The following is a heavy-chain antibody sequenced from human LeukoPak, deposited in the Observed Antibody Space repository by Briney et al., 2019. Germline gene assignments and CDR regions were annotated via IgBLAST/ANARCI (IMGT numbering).Heavy chain of an antibody. CDR3: ARVARYYDFWSGYYDPYYYYGMDV. D-gene: IGHD3-3*01. J-gene: IGHJ6*02. CDR2: IYYSGST. Sequence: SETLSLTCTVSGGSISSYYWSWIRQPPGKGLEWIGYIYYSGSTNYNPSLKSRVTISVDTSKNQFSLKLSSVTAADTAVYYCARVARYYDFWSGYYDPYYYYGMDVWGQGTTVTVSS. CDR1: GGSISSYY. V-gene: IGHV4-59*12.